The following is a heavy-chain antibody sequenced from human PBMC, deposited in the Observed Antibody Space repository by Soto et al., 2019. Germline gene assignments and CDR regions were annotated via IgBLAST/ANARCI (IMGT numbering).Heavy chain of an antibody. D-gene: IGHD2-15*01. CDR1: GYTFTSYA. CDR2: ISAYHGNL. V-gene: IGHV1-18*01. CDR3: AKGPLYCSGGRCYSGGFDY. J-gene: IGHJ4*02. Sequence: QVQLVQSGAEVKKPGASVKVSCKASGYTFTSYAISWVRQAPGQGLEWMGWISAYHGNLNYAQKFQGRVTMTTDMSTSTAYMELRSLRSDDTAVYYCAKGPLYCSGGRCYSGGFDYWGQGTLVTVSS.